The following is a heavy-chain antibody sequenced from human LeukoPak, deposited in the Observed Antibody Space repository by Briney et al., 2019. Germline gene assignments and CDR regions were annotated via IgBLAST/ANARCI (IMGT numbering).Heavy chain of an antibody. CDR2: ISWDGGST. Sequence: QSGGSLRLSCAASGFTFSSYAMSWVRQAPGKGLEWVSLISWDGGSTYYADSVKGRFTISRDNSKNSLYLQMNSLRAEDTALYYCAKGMVRGHLTDYFDYWGQGTLVTVSS. CDR3: AKGMVRGHLTDYFDY. J-gene: IGHJ4*02. D-gene: IGHD3-10*01. CDR1: GFTFSSYA. V-gene: IGHV3-43D*03.